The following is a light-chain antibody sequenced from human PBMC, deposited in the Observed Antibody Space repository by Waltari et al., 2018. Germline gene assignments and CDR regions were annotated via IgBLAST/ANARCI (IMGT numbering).Light chain of an antibody. Sequence: EIVMTQSPATLSVSPGERATLSCRASQSVSSNLAWYQQKPGQAHRLLIHGASTSATGLPARFSGSGSGTEFTLTISSMQSEDFAVYYCQQYNNWPPTFGQGTKVEIK. CDR1: QSVSSN. J-gene: IGKJ1*01. CDR2: GAS. V-gene: IGKV3-15*01. CDR3: QQYNNWPPT.